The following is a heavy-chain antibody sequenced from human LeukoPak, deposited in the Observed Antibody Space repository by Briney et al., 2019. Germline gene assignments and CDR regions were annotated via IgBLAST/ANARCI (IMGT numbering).Heavy chain of an antibody. J-gene: IGHJ4*02. CDR3: AKGGKWDVTPFDY. D-gene: IGHD1-26*01. V-gene: IGHV3-74*01. Sequence: PGGSLRLSCEASGFTLSNYWMHWVRQAPEKGLVWVSRLNTDGTTTTYADSVKGRFTISRDNSKNTLYLQVNSLRAEDTAVYYCAKGGKWDVTPFDYWGQGTLVTVSS. CDR1: GFTLSNYW. CDR2: LNTDGTTT.